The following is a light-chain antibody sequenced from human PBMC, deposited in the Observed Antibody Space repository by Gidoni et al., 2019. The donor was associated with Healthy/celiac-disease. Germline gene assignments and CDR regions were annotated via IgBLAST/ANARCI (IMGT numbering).Light chain of an antibody. Sequence: DIQMTQSPSSLSASVGDRVTITCRASQSISSYLNWYQQKPGKAPKVLIYGASSLQSWVPSRFSGSGSGTDFTLTISSLQAEDCANYYSKQSYRAFGQGTKVEFK. CDR1: QSISSY. CDR3: KQSYRA. CDR2: GAS. V-gene: IGKV1-39*01. J-gene: IGKJ1*01.